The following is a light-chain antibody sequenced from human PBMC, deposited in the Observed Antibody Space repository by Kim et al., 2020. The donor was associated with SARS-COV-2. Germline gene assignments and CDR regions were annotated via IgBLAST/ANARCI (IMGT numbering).Light chain of an antibody. J-gene: IGKJ2*01. CDR3: QQYGSSPPYT. CDR2: GAS. V-gene: IGKV3-20*01. CDR1: QCVSSSY. Sequence: EIVLTQSPGTLSLSPGERATLSCRASQCVSSSYLAWYQQKPGQAPRLLIYGASSRATGIPDRFSGSGSGTDFTLTISRLEPEDFAMYYCQQYGSSPPYTFGQGTKLEI.